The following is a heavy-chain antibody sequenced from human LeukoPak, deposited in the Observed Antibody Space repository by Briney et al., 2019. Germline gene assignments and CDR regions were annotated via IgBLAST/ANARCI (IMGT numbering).Heavy chain of an antibody. V-gene: IGHV3-48*03. Sequence: GVSLRLSCAASGFTFSSYEMNWVRQAPGKGLEWVSYISSSGNTIYYADSVKGRFTISRDIAKNSLYLQMNSLRAEDTAVYYCGRVVGSGWPTDFWGQGTLVTVSS. CDR2: ISSSGNTI. CDR3: GRVVGSGWPTDF. J-gene: IGHJ4*02. D-gene: IGHD6-19*01. CDR1: GFTFSSYE.